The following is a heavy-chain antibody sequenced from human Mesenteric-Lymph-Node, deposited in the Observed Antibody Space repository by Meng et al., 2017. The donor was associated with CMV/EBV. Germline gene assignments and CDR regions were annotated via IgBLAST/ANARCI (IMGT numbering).Heavy chain of an antibody. J-gene: IGHJ4*02. CDR1: GDTFSSNA. D-gene: IGHD3-10*01. CDR3: ARAPGYFGSGSYYNY. Sequence: SGDTFSSNASSWVRQAPGQGREWMGGIIPIFHTPYYAQNFQGRVTITADESTSTAYMELNSLRSEDTAVYYCARAPGYFGSGSYYNYWGQGTLVTVSS. CDR2: IIPIFHTP. V-gene: IGHV1-69*01.